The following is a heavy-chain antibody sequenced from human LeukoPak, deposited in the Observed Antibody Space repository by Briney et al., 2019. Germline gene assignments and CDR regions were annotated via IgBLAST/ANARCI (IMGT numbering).Heavy chain of an antibody. Sequence: ASVKVSCKVSGYTLTALSMHWVRQAPGKGLEWMGGLDPEDGETIYAQKFQGRVTMTEDTSTDTAYMELSSLRSEDTAVYCCATDSPRFLDWLDHNAWGQGTLVTVSS. CDR1: GYTLTALS. J-gene: IGHJ4*02. CDR3: ATDSPRFLDWLDHNA. V-gene: IGHV1-24*01. CDR2: LDPEDGET. D-gene: IGHD3/OR15-3a*01.